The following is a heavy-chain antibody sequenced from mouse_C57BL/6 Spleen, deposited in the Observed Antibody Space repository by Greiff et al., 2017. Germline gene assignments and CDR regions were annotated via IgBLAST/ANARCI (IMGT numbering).Heavy chain of an antibody. Sequence: VQLQQSGAELVRPGASVKMSCKASGYTFTSYWISWVKQRTGQGLEWIGEIYPRSGNTYYNEKFKGKATLTADKSSSTAYMELRSLTSEDSAVYFCANCGSSGYFDYWGQGTTLTVSS. CDR2: IYPRSGNT. V-gene: IGHV1-81*01. CDR3: ANCGSSGYFDY. J-gene: IGHJ2*01. CDR1: GYTFTSYW. D-gene: IGHD1-1*01.